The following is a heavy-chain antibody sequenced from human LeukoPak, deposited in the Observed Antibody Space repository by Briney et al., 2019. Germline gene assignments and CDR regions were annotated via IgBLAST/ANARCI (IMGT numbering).Heavy chain of an antibody. V-gene: IGHV3-66*02. D-gene: IGHD5-24*01. CDR1: GFTASSNY. J-gene: IGHJ1*01. CDR3: ARDLEMATTL. CDR2: IYSGGST. Sequence: SLRLSLAASGFTASSNYMCWVRHAPGNVLHSFSVIYSGGSTYYADSVKGRFTISRDNSQNTLYLQMNSLSAEDTAAYYCARDLEMATTLGGQGTLVTVSS.